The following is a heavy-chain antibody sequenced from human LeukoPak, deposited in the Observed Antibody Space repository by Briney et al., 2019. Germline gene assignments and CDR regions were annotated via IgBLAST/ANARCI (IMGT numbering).Heavy chain of an antibody. J-gene: IGHJ2*01. CDR3: ARDRYGDSVALDFWYFDL. CDR1: GVRFSNYA. D-gene: IGHD4-17*01. V-gene: IGHV3-48*02. CDR2: ISSSFKTI. Sequence: GGSLRLSCAVSGVRFSNYAMTWVRQAPGKGLEWISYISSSFKTIYYADSVRGRFTISRDNGKTSLFLQMTSLRDEDTAVYYCARDRYGDSVALDFWYFDLWGRGTLVTVSS.